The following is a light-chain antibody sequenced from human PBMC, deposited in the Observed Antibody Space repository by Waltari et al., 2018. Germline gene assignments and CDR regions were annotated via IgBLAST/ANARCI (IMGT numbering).Light chain of an antibody. J-gene: IGKJ5*01. CDR2: GAS. V-gene: IGKV1-9*01. CDR1: QSISSY. Sequence: DIQMTQSPSSLSASVGDRVTITCRASQSISSYLNWYQQKPGKAPKLLIYGASTLQSWVPSRFSGSGSGTEFTLTISSLQPEDSATYYCQQLNSYPITFGQGTRVESK. CDR3: QQLNSYPIT.